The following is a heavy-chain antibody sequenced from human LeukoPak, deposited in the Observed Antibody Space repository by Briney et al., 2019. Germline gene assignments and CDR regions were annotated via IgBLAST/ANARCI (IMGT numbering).Heavy chain of an antibody. CDR3: VGWGISGITNH. J-gene: IGHJ4*02. V-gene: IGHV3-7*01. Sequence: GGSLRLSCAASGFTYSSYSMNWVRQAPGKGLEWVAQTKQDGSEKYYVDSVKGRFTTSRDKNSLFLQMNSVRAEDTAVYYCVGWGISGITNHWGQGTLVTVSS. CDR2: TKQDGSEK. CDR1: GFTYSSYS. D-gene: IGHD1-7*01.